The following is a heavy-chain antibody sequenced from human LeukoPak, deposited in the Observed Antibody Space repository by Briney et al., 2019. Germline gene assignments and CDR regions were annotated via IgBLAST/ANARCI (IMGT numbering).Heavy chain of an antibody. CDR2: IYDSGST. V-gene: IGHV4-61*01. CDR3: ARGGGSSDL. D-gene: IGHD2-15*01. CDR1: GGSISSSCYY. Sequence: SETLSPTCTVSGGSISSSCYYWTWIRQPPGKGREWIGYIYDSGSTNYNPSLKSRVTISVATPKNQFSLKLSSVTAADTAVYYCARGGGSSDLWGQGTLVTVSS. J-gene: IGHJ4*02.